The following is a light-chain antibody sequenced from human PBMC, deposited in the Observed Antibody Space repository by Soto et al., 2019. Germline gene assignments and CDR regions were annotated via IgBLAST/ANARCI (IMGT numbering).Light chain of an antibody. V-gene: IGKV4-1*01. CDR2: WAS. CDR1: RSVLYKSNNKNH. J-gene: IGKJ4*01. Sequence: DIVMTQSPDSLAVSLGERATMNCKCSRSVLYKSNNKNHLAWYQQKPGQPPQLIIYWASTRESGVTERFSGSGSGTDFTLTISSLEVEDVAFSWCQQYFDVPFTFGGGTKVEI. CDR3: QQYFDVPFT.